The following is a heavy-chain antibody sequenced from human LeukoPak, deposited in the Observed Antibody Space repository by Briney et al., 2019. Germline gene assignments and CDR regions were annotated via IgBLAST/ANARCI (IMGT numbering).Heavy chain of an antibody. Sequence: SETLSLTCIVSGGSINSYYWSWIGHPPGKGLEWIGYIYYSGSTNYNPSLKSRVTISRDRSKNQFSLKLRSVTAADTAVDYCTSGGMVPGDYWGHGTLVTVSS. J-gene: IGHJ4*01. V-gene: IGHV4-59*01. D-gene: IGHD2-8*01. CDR2: IYYSGST. CDR3: TSGGMVPGDY. CDR1: GGSINSYY.